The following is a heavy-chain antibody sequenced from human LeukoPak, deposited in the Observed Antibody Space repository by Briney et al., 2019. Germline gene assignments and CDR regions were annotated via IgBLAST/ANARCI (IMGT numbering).Heavy chain of an antibody. J-gene: IGHJ3*02. CDR2: ISAYNGNT. V-gene: IGHV1-18*04. Sequence: ASVKVSCKASGYTFTSYYMHWVRQAPGQGLEWMGWISAYNGNTNYAQKLQGRVTMTTDTSTSTAYMELRSLRSDDTAVYYCARGYDYVWGSYRLWAAFDIWGQGTMVTVSS. CDR1: GYTFTSYY. D-gene: IGHD3-16*02. CDR3: ARGYDYVWGSYRLWAAFDI.